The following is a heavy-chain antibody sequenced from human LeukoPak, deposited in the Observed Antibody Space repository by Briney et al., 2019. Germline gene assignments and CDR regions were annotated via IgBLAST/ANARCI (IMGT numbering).Heavy chain of an antibody. Sequence: SVNVSCKSSVGTFSSYAISWVRQARGQGREWMGRIIPIFGIANYAQKLQGRVTITADKSTSTAYMELSSLRSEDTAVYYCARDKYSSSLGDYWGQGTLVTVSS. CDR3: ARDKYSSSLGDY. CDR2: IIPIFGIA. CDR1: VGTFSSYA. D-gene: IGHD6-6*01. J-gene: IGHJ4*02. V-gene: IGHV1-69*04.